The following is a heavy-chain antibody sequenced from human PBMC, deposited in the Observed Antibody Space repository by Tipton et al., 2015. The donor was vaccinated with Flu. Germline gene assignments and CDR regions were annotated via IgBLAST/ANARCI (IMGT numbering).Heavy chain of an antibody. CDR3: VRVDYDNSWTLFDF. Sequence: TLSPTCTVSGGAITGHSWNWIRQPAGKSLEWIGRVSTTKRTDYNPSLKSRVTMSVDMSTNQFSLTLISVSAADTAVYYCVRVDYDNSWTLFDFWGRGILVTVSS. V-gene: IGHV4-4*07. J-gene: IGHJ4*02. D-gene: IGHD3-22*01. CDR2: VSTTKRT. CDR1: GGAITGHS.